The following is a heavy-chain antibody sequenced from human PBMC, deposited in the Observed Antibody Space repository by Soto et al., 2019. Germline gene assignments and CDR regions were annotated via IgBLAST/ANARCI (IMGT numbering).Heavy chain of an antibody. D-gene: IGHD3-22*01. V-gene: IGHV4-34*01. CDR2: IKHSGST. CDR1: GGSFSDYY. J-gene: IGHJ5*02. CDR3: ARAYLPYYYDSSGYSNWFDP. Sequence: SETLSLTCAVYGGSFSDYYWSWIRQPPGKGLEWIGEIKHSGSTNYNPSLKSRVTISIDTSKNQFFLKLSSVTAADTAVYYCARAYLPYYYDSSGYSNWFDPWGQGTLVTVS.